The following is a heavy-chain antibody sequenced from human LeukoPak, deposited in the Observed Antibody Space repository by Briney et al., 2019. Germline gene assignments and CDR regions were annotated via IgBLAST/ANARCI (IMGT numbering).Heavy chain of an antibody. CDR2: IYYTGGET. J-gene: IGHJ3*02. Sequence: SETLSLTCTVSGGSINNYYWSWIRQPPGKGLEWIGYIYYTGGETNYNPSLKSRLTISVDTSKTQFSLMLTSVTAADTAVYYCARQPGGTAAFDIWAQGTMVTVSS. CDR3: ARQPGGTAAFDI. D-gene: IGHD1-14*01. CDR1: GGSINNYY. V-gene: IGHV4-59*08.